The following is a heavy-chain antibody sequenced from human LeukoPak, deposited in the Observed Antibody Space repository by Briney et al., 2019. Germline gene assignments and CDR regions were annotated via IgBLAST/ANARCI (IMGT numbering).Heavy chain of an antibody. Sequence: SETLSLTCTVSGGSISSSSYYWGWIRQPPGKGLEWIGSIYYSGSTYYNPSLKSRVTISVDTSKNQFSLKLSSVTAADTAVYYCASQYFLILSLYYFDYWGQGTLVTVSS. CDR1: GGSISSSSYY. J-gene: IGHJ4*02. CDR3: ASQYFLILSLYYFDY. D-gene: IGHD3-10*02. V-gene: IGHV4-39*01. CDR2: IYYSGST.